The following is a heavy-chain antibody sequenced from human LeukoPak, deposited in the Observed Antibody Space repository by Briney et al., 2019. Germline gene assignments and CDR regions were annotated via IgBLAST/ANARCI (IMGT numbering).Heavy chain of an antibody. D-gene: IGHD3-22*01. V-gene: IGHV3-30*04. J-gene: IGHJ4*02. CDR1: GFTFSSYA. Sequence: PGRSLRLSCAASGFTFSSYAMHWVRQAPGKGLEWVAVISYDGSNKYYADSVKGRFTISRDNSKNTLYLQMNSLRAEDTAVYYCARADGSGYYNNYFDYWGQGTLVTVSS. CDR2: ISYDGSNK. CDR3: ARADGSGYYNNYFDY.